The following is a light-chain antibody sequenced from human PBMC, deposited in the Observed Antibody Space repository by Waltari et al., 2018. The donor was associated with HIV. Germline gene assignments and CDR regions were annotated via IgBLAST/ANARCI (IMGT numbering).Light chain of an antibody. CDR1: QRIDSD. Sequence: MVMTQSPASLSVSLGERVTLSCKASQRIDSDLAWYQYNPGQAPRLLIFGASTRAPGVSGRFSGSGSVTDFTLTINNLESEDCAVYYCQQFNVWPQTFGQGTRLEV. CDR2: GAS. CDR3: QQFNVWPQT. V-gene: IGKV3-15*01. J-gene: IGKJ2*01.